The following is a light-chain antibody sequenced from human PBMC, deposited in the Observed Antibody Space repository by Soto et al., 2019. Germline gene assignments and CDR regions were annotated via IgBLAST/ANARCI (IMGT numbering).Light chain of an antibody. CDR3: QQYNIWPPGT. Sequence: EIVMTQSPATLSVSPGERATLSCRASQSVSSNLAWYQHKPGQAPRLLIYGASARATGIPARFSGSGSGTEFTLTVSSLQSEDFAVYYCQQYNIWPPGTCGQGTRLEIK. CDR1: QSVSSN. V-gene: IGKV3-15*01. CDR2: GAS. J-gene: IGKJ5*01.